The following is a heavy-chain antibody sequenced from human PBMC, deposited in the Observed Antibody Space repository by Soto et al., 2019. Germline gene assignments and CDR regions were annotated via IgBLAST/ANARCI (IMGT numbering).Heavy chain of an antibody. CDR3: ARDVGAFDCSGGSCYSDYYYGMDV. Sequence: GASVKVSCKVSGGTFSSYAISWVRQAPGQGLEWMGGIIPIFGTANYAQKFQGRVTITADESTSTAYMELSSLRSEDTAVYYCARDVGAFDCSGGSCYSDYYYGMDVWGQGTTVTVSS. D-gene: IGHD2-15*01. CDR2: IIPIFGTA. J-gene: IGHJ6*02. CDR1: GGTFSSYA. V-gene: IGHV1-69*13.